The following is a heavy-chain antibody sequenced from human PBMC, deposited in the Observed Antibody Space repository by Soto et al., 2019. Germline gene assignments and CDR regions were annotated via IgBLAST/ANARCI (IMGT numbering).Heavy chain of an antibody. Sequence: QEQLVQSGAEVKKPGSSVKVSCKASGGLFSSYPISWVRQVPRQGLEWMGGIIPVFQTAYYTQRFQGRVTITADESTNTAYMELSSLRPEDTAIYYCARGGSGYTWFNEFWGQGTLVTVSS. CDR3: ARGGSGYTWFNEF. D-gene: IGHD3-22*01. CDR1: GGLFSSYP. V-gene: IGHV1-69*01. J-gene: IGHJ4*02. CDR2: IIPVFQTA.